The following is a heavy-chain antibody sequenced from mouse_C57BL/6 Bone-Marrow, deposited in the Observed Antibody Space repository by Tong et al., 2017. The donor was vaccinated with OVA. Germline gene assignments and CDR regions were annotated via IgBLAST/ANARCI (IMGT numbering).Heavy chain of an antibody. J-gene: IGHJ3*01. CDR3: WFAY. CDR1: EYEFPSHD. CDR2: INSDGGST. D-gene: IGHD4-1*01. V-gene: IGHV5-2*01. Sequence: SNEYEFPSHDMSWVRKTPEKRLELVAAINSDGGSTYYPDTMERRFIISRDNTKKTLYLQMSSLRSEASRTGSPWFAYWGQGTLVTVS.